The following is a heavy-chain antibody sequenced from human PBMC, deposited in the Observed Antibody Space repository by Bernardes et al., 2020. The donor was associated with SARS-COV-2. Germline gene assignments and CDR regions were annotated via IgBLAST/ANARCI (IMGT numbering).Heavy chain of an antibody. V-gene: IGHV4-39*01. CDR3: ARLVAGTYQREY. CDR2: IYYRGTT. J-gene: IGHJ4*02. D-gene: IGHD6-19*01. CDR1: NGSISISSYF. Sequence: SETLSLTCTVSNGSISISSYFWAWIPQALGKGPEWITHIYYRGTTYYNPSFKSRVTISVDTSKNQFSLKLPSVTAADTAVYYCARLVAGTYQREYWGQGTPVNGSS.